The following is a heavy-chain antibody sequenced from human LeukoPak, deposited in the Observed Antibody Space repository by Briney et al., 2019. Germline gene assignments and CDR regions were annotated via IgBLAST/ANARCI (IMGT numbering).Heavy chain of an antibody. CDR2: LYSDGNT. CDR3: ARGVEPLAAITLAY. J-gene: IGHJ4*02. CDR1: GFTVITND. D-gene: IGHD1-14*01. Sequence: PGWSVRLSCAASGFTVITNDMTWVRQAPGKGLEWVSVLYSDGNTKYADSVQGRFTISRDNSKNTLYLEMNSLSPDDTAVYYCARGVEPLAAITLAYWGQGTLVTVSS. V-gene: IGHV3-53*01.